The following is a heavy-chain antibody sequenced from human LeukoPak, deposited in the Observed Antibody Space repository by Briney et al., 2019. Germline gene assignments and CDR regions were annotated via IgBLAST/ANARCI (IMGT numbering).Heavy chain of an antibody. CDR2: IYYSGST. V-gene: IGHV4-59*01. CDR3: ASQLSSGVFDY. D-gene: IGHD2-15*01. CDR1: GGSISSYY. Sequence: SETLSLTCTVSGGSISSYYWSWIRQPPGKGLEWIGYIYYSGSTNYNPSLKSRVTISVDTSKNQFSLKLSSVTAADTAVYYCASQLSSGVFDYWGQGTLVTVSS. J-gene: IGHJ4*02.